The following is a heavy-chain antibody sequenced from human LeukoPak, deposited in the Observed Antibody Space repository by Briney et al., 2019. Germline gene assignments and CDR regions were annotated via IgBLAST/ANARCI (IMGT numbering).Heavy chain of an antibody. CDR3: ARDTGVGPGFDY. V-gene: IGHV3-7*01. J-gene: IGHJ4*02. CDR1: GFTFSSYW. CDR2: IKQDGSEK. Sequence: GALRLSCAASGFTFSSYWMSWVRQAPGKGLEWVANIKQDGSEKHYVDSVKGRFTISRDNAKNSLYLQMNSLRAEDTAVYYCARDTGVGPGFDYWGQGTLVTVSS. D-gene: IGHD2-8*02.